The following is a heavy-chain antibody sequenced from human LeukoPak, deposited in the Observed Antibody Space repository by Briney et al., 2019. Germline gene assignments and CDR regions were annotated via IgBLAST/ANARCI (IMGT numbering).Heavy chain of an antibody. Sequence: SGGALRVSCAASGFTFSSYSMNWVRQTPGKGLEWVSSISSSSSYIYYADSVKGRFTISRDNAKNSLYLQMNSLRAEDTAVYYCARDSGSSIEWFLNWFDPWGQGTLVTVSS. D-gene: IGHD6-6*01. J-gene: IGHJ5*02. CDR3: ARDSGSSIEWFLNWFDP. CDR1: GFTFSSYS. V-gene: IGHV3-21*01. CDR2: ISSSSSYI.